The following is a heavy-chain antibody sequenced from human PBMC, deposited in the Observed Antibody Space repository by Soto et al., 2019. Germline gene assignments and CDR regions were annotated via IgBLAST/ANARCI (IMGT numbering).Heavy chain of an antibody. CDR2: INHSGST. Sequence: PSETLSLTCAVYGGSFSGYYWSWIRQPPGKGLEWIGEINHSGSTNYNPSLKSRVTISVDTSKNQFSLKLSSVTAADTAVYYCARVTIYSGYDWGFDYWGQGTLVTVSS. CDR3: ARVTIYSGYDWGFDY. V-gene: IGHV4-34*01. J-gene: IGHJ4*02. D-gene: IGHD5-12*01. CDR1: GGSFSGYY.